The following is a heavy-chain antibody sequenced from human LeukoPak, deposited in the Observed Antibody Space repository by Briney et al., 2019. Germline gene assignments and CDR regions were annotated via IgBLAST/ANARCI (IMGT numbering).Heavy chain of an antibody. CDR2: INPNSGDT. J-gene: IGHJ4*02. CDR1: GYTFTGYY. CDR3: ARLGATTYDY. D-gene: IGHD1-26*01. Sequence: ASVKVSCKASGYTFTGYYMHWVRQAPGQGLEWMGWINPNSGDTNYAQKFQGRVTMTRDMSISTAYMELSRLRSDDTAFYYCARLGATTYDYWGQGTLVTVSS. V-gene: IGHV1-2*02.